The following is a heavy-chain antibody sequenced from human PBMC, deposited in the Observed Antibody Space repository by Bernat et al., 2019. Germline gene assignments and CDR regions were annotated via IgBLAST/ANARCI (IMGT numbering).Heavy chain of an antibody. J-gene: IGHJ6*03. CDR3: ARVQYYDFWSGYEAYYYYYMDV. Sequence: QVQLVQSGAEVKKPGSSVKVSCKASGGTFSSYAISWVRQAPGQGLEWMGWISAYNGNTNYAQKLQGRVTMTTDTSTSTAYMELRSLRSDDTAVYYCARVQYYDFWSGYEAYYYYYMDVWGKGTTVTVSS. CDR2: ISAYNGNT. CDR1: GGTFSSYA. D-gene: IGHD3-3*01. V-gene: IGHV1-18*01.